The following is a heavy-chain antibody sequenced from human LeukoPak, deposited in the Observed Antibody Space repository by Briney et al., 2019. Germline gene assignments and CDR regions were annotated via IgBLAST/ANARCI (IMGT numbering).Heavy chain of an antibody. CDR1: GGSFSGYY. CDR3: ARGRIYYYYYMDV. J-gene: IGHJ6*03. V-gene: IGHV4-34*01. CDR2: INHSGST. Sequence: SETLSLTCAVYGGSFSGYYWSWIRQPPGKGLEWIGEINHSGSTNYNPSHKSRVTISVDTSKNQFSLKLSSVTATDTAVYYCARGRIYYYYYMDVWGKGTTVTVSS.